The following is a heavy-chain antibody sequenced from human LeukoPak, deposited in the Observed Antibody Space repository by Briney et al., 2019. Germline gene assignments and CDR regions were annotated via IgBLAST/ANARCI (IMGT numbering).Heavy chain of an antibody. CDR1: GFTFSDHY. V-gene: IGHV3-72*01. Sequence: GGSLRLSCAASGFTFSDHYMDWVRQAPGKGLEWVGRTRNKANSYTTEYAASVKGRFTISRDDSKSSLYLQMNSLKTEDTAVYYCARVYSYGSYYFDYWGQGTLDTVSS. CDR2: TRNKANSYTT. D-gene: IGHD5-18*01. J-gene: IGHJ4*02. CDR3: ARVYSYGSYYFDY.